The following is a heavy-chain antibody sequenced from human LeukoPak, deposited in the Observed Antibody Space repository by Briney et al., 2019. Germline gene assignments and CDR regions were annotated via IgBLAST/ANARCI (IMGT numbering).Heavy chain of an antibody. Sequence: ASVKVSCKASGCTFSSYAISWVRQAPGQGLEWMGGIIPIFGTANYAQKFQGRVTITADESTSTAYMELSSLRSEDTAVYYCARGPPYCSSTSCYYYYYYYMDVWGRGTTVTISS. CDR1: GCTFSSYA. CDR3: ARGPPYCSSTSCYYYYYYYMDV. V-gene: IGHV1-69*13. D-gene: IGHD2-2*01. J-gene: IGHJ6*03. CDR2: IIPIFGTA.